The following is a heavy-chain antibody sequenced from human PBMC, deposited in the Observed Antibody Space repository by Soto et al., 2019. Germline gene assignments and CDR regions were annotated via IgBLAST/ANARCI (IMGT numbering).Heavy chain of an antibody. CDR1: GFTFSSYS. D-gene: IGHD1-7*01. V-gene: IGHV3-21*01. J-gene: IGHJ4*02. CDR3: ARSGGLGFGVRRNYFLIDR. Sequence: EVQLVESGGGLVKPGGSLRHSCAASGFTFSSYSMNWVRQAPGKGLEWVSSISSSSSYIYYADSVKGRFTISRDNAKNSLYLQMNSLRAEDTAVYYCARSGGLGFGVRRNYFLIDRWGQGTLVTVSS. CDR2: ISSSSSYI.